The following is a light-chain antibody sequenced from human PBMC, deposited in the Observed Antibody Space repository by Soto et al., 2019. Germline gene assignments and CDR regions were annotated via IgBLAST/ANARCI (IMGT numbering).Light chain of an antibody. CDR3: QQYGSSPET. CDR2: GAS. Sequence: EIVLTQSPGTLSLSPGERATLSCRASQSVTTNYLAWYQQKPGQAPRLLIFGASIRDTGIPDRFSGSGSGTDFTLTISRLEPEDFAVYYCQQYGSSPETFGQGTKVDI. V-gene: IGKV3-20*01. J-gene: IGKJ1*01. CDR1: QSVTTNY.